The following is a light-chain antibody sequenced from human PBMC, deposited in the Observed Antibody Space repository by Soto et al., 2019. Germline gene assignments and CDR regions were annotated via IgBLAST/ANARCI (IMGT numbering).Light chain of an antibody. V-gene: IGLV2-8*01. CDR2: EVT. CDR1: SSDVGGYDY. CDR3: SSYTGGNPSYV. J-gene: IGLJ1*01. Sequence: QSGLTQPPSASGSPGRSVTISCTGTSSDVGGYDYVSWYQQHPGKAPKLMIYEVTIRPSGVSDRFSGSKSGNTASLTVSGLQAEDEADYYCSSYTGGNPSYVFGTGTKVTVL.